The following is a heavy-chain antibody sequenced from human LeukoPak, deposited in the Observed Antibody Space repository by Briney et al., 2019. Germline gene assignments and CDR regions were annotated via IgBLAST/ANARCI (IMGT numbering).Heavy chain of an antibody. D-gene: IGHD7-27*01. CDR3: ARDLAAGEHFYFDL. J-gene: IGHJ2*01. V-gene: IGHV3-48*02. CDR2: ISNSSSTI. CDR1: GFTFSSYS. Sequence: GGSLGLSCAASGFTFSSYSMNWVRQAPGKGLEWVSYISNSSSTIYYADSVKGRFTISRGNAKNSLYLQMNSLRDEDTAVYYCARDLAAGEHFYFDLWGRGALVTVSS.